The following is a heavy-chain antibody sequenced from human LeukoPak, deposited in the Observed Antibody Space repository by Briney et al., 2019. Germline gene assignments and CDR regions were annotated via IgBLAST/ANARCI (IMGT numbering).Heavy chain of an antibody. J-gene: IGHJ4*02. CDR1: GYTLTELS. CDR3: ATGNSGSYYLPFDY. D-gene: IGHD1-26*01. V-gene: IGHV1-24*01. CDR2: FDPEDGET. Sequence: ASVKVSCKVSGYTLTELSMHWVRQAPGKGLEWMGGFDPEDGETIYAQKFQGRVTMTEDTSTDTAYMELSSLRSEDTAVYYCATGNSGSYYLPFDYWGQGTLVTVSS.